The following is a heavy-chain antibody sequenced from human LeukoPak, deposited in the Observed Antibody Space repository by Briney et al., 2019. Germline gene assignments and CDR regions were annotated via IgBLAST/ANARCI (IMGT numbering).Heavy chain of an antibody. Sequence: ASVTLSCKASGYTFTSYGISWVRQAPGQGLEWMGWISAYNGNTNYAQKLQGRVTMTTDTSTSTAYMELRSLRPDDTAVYYCARDRELEWNDAFDIWGQGTMVTVSS. CDR1: GYTFTSYG. J-gene: IGHJ3*02. D-gene: IGHD1-1*01. CDR3: ARDRELEWNDAFDI. V-gene: IGHV1-18*01. CDR2: ISAYNGNT.